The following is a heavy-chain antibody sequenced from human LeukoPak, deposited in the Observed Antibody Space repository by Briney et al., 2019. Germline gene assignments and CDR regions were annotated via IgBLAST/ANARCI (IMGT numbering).Heavy chain of an antibody. D-gene: IGHD3-10*01. Sequence: PGGSLRLSCAASGFTFSSYAMSRVPQAPGKGLEWVSAISGIGGGTYYADSVKGRFTISRDSARDTVYLQINSLRAEDTALYFCAKTPDYYGSGSSSYIDCWGQGTLVSVSS. CDR1: GFTFSSYA. J-gene: IGHJ4*02. CDR3: AKTPDYYGSGSSSYIDC. V-gene: IGHV3-23*01. CDR2: ISGIGGGT.